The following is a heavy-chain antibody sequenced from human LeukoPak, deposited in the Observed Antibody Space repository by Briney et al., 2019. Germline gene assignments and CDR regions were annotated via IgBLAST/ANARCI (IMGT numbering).Heavy chain of an antibody. CDR1: GGSISSSSSY. Sequence: SETLSLTCSVSGGSISSSSSYWGWIRRPPGKGLEWIGSIYYSGSTYYNPSLKSRVTIAVDTSKNQFSLKLSSVTAADTAVYYCARQTYYYGSGSYSPNPDYWGQGTLVTVSS. CDR3: ARQTYYYGSGSYSPNPDY. V-gene: IGHV4-39*01. CDR2: IYYSGST. D-gene: IGHD3-10*01. J-gene: IGHJ4*02.